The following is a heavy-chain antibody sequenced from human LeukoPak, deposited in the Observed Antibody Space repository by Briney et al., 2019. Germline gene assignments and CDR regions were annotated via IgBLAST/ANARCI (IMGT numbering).Heavy chain of an antibody. J-gene: IGHJ2*01. CDR3: ARDAYSGERKDWYFDL. CDR1: GFTFSSYS. Sequence: GGSLRLSCAASGFTFSSYSMNWVRQAPGKGLEWVSSITSSSSYIYYADSVKGRFTISRDNAKNSLYLQMNSLRAEDTAVYYCARDAYSGERKDWYFDLWGRGTLVTVSS. CDR2: ITSSSSYI. V-gene: IGHV3-21*01. D-gene: IGHD5-12*01.